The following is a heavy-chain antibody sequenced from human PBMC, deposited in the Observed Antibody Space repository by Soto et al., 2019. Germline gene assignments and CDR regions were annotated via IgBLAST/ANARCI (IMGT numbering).Heavy chain of an antibody. CDR1: GYTFTSYG. V-gene: IGHV1-18*01. CDR3: ARSIAAAVNFDY. D-gene: IGHD6-13*01. Sequence: QVQLVQSGAEVKKPGASVKVSCKASGYTFTSYGISWVRQAPGQGLEWMGWISAYNGNTNYAQKLQGRVTITTDTSPTPAYMELMSLTSDDTAVSSSARSIAAAVNFDYWGQATLVTLPS. J-gene: IGHJ4*02. CDR2: ISAYNGNT.